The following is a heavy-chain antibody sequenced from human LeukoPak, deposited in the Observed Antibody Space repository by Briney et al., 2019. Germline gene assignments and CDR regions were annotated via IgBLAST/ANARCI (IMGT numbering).Heavy chain of an antibody. D-gene: IGHD5-12*01. V-gene: IGHV3-7*01. CDR2: IKQDGSAK. J-gene: IGHJ4*02. Sequence: PGGSLRLSCAASDLTVTSNYMSWVRQAPGKELQWVANIKQDGSAKYYVDSVKGRFTISRDNAKNSLYLQMNSLRAEDTAVYYCARVEASGYDYGAFDYWGQGTLVTVSS. CDR3: ARVEASGYDYGAFDY. CDR1: DLTVTSNY.